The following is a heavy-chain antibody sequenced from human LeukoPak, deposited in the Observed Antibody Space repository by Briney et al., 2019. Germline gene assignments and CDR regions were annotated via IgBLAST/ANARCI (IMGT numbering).Heavy chain of an antibody. V-gene: IGHV3-23*01. D-gene: IGHD1-26*01. CDR1: GFTFSKNA. J-gene: IGHJ4*02. CDR2: ITSSGSAT. Sequence: GGSLRLSCAASGFTFSKNAMSWVRQAPGKGLEWVSSITSSGSATCYADSVKGRFTISRDNSKNTLYLQMNSLRAEDTAVYYCAGEKIVGATFDDYCGQGTLVTVSS. CDR3: AGEKIVGATFDDY.